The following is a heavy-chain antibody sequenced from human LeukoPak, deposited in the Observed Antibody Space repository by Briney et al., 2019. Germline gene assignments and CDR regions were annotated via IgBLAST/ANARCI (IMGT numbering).Heavy chain of an antibody. Sequence: SETLSLTCTVSGGSITSYYWSWIRQPPGKGLEWIGDISYSGSTHHNPSLKSRVTISVDTSKSQFSLRLTSVTAADTAVYYCARAQGLGGTTYYYYYGMGVWGQGTTVTVSS. J-gene: IGHJ6*02. CDR1: GGSITSYY. CDR3: ARAQGLGGTTYYYYYGMGV. V-gene: IGHV4-59*01. D-gene: IGHD1-1*01. CDR2: ISYSGST.